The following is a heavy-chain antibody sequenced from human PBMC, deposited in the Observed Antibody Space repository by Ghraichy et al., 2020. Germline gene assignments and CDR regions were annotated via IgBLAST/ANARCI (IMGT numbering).Heavy chain of an antibody. CDR3: AKHYSFASGSTWVHFDH. V-gene: IGHV3-23*01. D-gene: IGHD3-10*01. CDR2: ITNSGDRT. CDR1: GFTFSTYA. Sequence: GGSLRLSCAASGFTFSTYAMTWVRQPPGGGLEWVSTITNSGDRTHYADSVKGRFTISRDNSKSTVYLQMNSLRAEDTAIFYCAKHYSFASGSTWVHFDHWGQGAPVTVSS. J-gene: IGHJ4*02.